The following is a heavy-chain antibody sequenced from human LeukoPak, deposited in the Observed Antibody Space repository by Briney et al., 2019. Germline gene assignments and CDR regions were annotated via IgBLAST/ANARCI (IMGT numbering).Heavy chain of an antibody. CDR2: IYGGGTT. V-gene: IGHV3-53*01. J-gene: IGHJ5*02. D-gene: IGHD3-10*02. Sequence: GGSLRLSCEASGFTFTTYSMTWVRQAPGKGLEWVSVIYGGGTTYYADSVKGRFTISRDNSKNTLYLQMNSLRAEDTAVYYCARITMSRFDPWGQGTLVTVS. CDR1: GFTFTTYS. CDR3: ARITMSRFDP.